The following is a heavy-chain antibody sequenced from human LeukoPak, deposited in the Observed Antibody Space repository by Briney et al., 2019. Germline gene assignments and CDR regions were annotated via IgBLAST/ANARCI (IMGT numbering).Heavy chain of an antibody. CDR1: GGSISTYY. CDR2: IYYSGST. V-gene: IGHV4-59*08. CDR3: ARHGGEITRVRGVINWFDP. Sequence: PSETLSLTCTVSGGSISTYYWSWIRQPPGKGLEWIGFIYYSGSTNYNPSLKSRVIMSVDTSKKRFSLKLTSVTAADTAVYYCARHGGEITRVRGVINWFDPWGQGTQVTVSS. D-gene: IGHD3-10*01. J-gene: IGHJ5*02.